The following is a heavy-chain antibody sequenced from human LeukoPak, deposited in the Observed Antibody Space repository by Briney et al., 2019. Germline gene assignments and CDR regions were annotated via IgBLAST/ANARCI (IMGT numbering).Heavy chain of an antibody. Sequence: SETLSLTCTVSGGSISSYYWSWIRQPPGKGLEWIGFIFYSGSTNYNPSVKGRVTISVDTSKNQFSLKLRSVTAADTAVYYCAREDGYNSLYYFDYWGQGTLVTVSS. D-gene: IGHD5-24*01. J-gene: IGHJ4*02. V-gene: IGHV4-59*01. CDR2: IFYSGST. CDR3: AREDGYNSLYYFDY. CDR1: GGSISSYY.